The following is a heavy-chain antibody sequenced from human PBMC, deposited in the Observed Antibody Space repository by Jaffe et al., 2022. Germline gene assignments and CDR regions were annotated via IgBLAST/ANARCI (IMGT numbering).Heavy chain of an antibody. CDR2: IYHSGST. V-gene: IGHV4-38-2*01. D-gene: IGHD3-10*01. CDR1: GYSISSGYY. J-gene: IGHJ3*02. CDR3: ARHGLWFGESYAFDI. Sequence: QVQLQESGPGLVKPSETLSLTCAVSGYSISSGYYWGWIRQPPGKGLEWIGSIYHSGSTYYNPSLKSRVTISVDTSKNQFSLKLSSVTAADTAVYYCARHGLWFGESYAFDIWGQGTMVTVSS.